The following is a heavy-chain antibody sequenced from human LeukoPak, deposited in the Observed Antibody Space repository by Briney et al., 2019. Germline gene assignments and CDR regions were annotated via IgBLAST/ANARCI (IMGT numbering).Heavy chain of an antibody. D-gene: IGHD2-15*01. CDR3: ARSRSGGSLLGY. Sequence: PGGSLRLSCAASGLTFSSYAMHWVRQAPGKGLDWVAVISYDGSNKYYADSVKGRFTISRDNSKNTLYLQMNSLRAEDTAVYYCARSRSGGSLLGYWGQGTLVTVSS. CDR1: GLTFSSYA. CDR2: ISYDGSNK. V-gene: IGHV3-30*04. J-gene: IGHJ4*02.